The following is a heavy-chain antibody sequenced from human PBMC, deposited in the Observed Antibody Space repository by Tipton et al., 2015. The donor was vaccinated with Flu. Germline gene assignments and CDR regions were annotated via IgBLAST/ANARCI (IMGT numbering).Heavy chain of an antibody. D-gene: IGHD2-2*01. J-gene: IGHJ4*02. Sequence: QLVQSGAELKKPGASVKVSCKTSGYTFTSYGISWVRQAPGQGLEWMGWISPYSDNSNHAQRFQGRITMTTDTSTSTAFMELRSLRSDDTAIYYCARDMPQGVVVIPPAKRFDFWGQGTLVTVSS. CDR1: GYTFTSYG. CDR2: ISPYSDNS. V-gene: IGHV1-18*01. CDR3: ARDMPQGVVVIPPAKRFDF.